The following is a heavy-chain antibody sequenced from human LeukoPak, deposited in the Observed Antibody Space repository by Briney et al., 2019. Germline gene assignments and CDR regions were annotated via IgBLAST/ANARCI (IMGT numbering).Heavy chain of an antibody. CDR1: GFTFSSYA. CDR3: AKDPTYYYGSGSYYNDHYFDY. Sequence: GGSLRLSCAASGFTFSSYAMSGVRQAPGKGLEWVSAISGSGGSTYYADSVKGRFTISRDNSKNTLYLQMNSLRAEDTAVYYCAKDPTYYYGSGSYYNDHYFDYWGQGTLVTVSS. J-gene: IGHJ4*02. CDR2: ISGSGGST. D-gene: IGHD3-10*01. V-gene: IGHV3-23*01.